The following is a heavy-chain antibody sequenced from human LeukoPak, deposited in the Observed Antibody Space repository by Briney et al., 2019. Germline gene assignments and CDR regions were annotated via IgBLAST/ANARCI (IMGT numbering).Heavy chain of an antibody. J-gene: IGHJ5*02. CDR1: GGSFSGYY. CDR2: INHSGST. D-gene: IGHD2-2*01. CDR3: AGDVVVPAAVDWFDP. V-gene: IGHV4-34*01. Sequence: SETLSLTCAVYGGSFSGYYWSWIRQPPGKGLEWMGEINHSGSTNYNPSLKSRVTISVDTSKNQFSLKLSSVTAADTAVYYCAGDVVVPAAVDWFDPWGQGTLVTVSS.